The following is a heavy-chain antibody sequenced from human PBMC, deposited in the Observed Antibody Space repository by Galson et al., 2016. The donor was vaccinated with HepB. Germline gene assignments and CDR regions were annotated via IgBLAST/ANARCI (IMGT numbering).Heavy chain of an antibody. D-gene: IGHD3-3*01. CDR3: AAGNYDFWSGYYPVDY. CDR1: GYTFTSYG. CDR2: ISAYNGNT. J-gene: IGHJ4*02. V-gene: IGHV1-18*01. Sequence: SVKVSCKASGYTFTSYGISWVRQALGQGLEWMGWISAYNGNTNYAQKLQGRVTMTTDTSTSTAYMGLRSLRSDDTAVYYCAAGNYDFWSGYYPVDYWGQGTLVTVSS.